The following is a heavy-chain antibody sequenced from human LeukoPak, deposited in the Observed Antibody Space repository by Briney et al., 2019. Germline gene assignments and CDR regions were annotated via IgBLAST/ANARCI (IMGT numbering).Heavy chain of an antibody. J-gene: IGHJ4*02. CDR1: GFTFSDYY. CDR2: ISSSGTTI. V-gene: IGHV3-11*04. CDR3: ARNSPRGDYFDY. Sequence: GSLRLSCAASGFTFSDYYMSWIRQAPGKGLEWVSYISSSGTTIYYADSVKGRFTISRDNSKNTLYLQMNSLRAEDTAVYYCARNSPRGDYFDYWGQGTLVTVSS. D-gene: IGHD2-21*01.